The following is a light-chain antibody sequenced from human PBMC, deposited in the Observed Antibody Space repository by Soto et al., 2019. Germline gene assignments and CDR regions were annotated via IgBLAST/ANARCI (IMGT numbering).Light chain of an antibody. CDR3: QTWGTGIQV. CDR2: LNSDGSH. CDR1: SGHSSYA. Sequence: LVLTQSPSASASLGASVKLTCTLSSGHSSYAIAWHQQQPEKGPRYLMKLNSDGSHSKGDGIPDRFSGSSSGAERYLTISSLQSEDEADYDCQTWGTGIQVFGGGTKLTVL. J-gene: IGLJ2*01. V-gene: IGLV4-69*01.